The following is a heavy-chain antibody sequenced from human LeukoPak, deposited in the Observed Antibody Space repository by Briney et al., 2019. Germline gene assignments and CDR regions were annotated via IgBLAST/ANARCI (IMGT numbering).Heavy chain of an antibody. CDR2: INPNSGNT. D-gene: IGHD6-19*01. V-gene: IGHV1-8*02. J-gene: IGHJ3*02. CDR1: GYTFTGYY. Sequence: GASVKVSCKASGYTFTGYYMHWVRQAPGQGLEWMGWINPNSGNTGYAQKFQGRVTMTRNTSISTAYMELSSLRSEDTAVYYCARVIAVAVYNDAFDIWGQGTMVTVSS. CDR3: ARVIAVAVYNDAFDI.